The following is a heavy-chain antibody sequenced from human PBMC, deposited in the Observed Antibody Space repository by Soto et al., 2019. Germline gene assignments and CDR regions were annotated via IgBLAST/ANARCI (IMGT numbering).Heavy chain of an antibody. J-gene: IGHJ5*02. Sequence: GASVKVSCKASGYTFTSYYIHWVRQAPGQGLEWMGVINPSGGSTSYAQNFQGRVTMTRDTSTSTVYMELSSLRSEDTAVYYCVRESTPTRWFDPWGQGTLVTVS. V-gene: IGHV1-46*03. CDR1: GYTFTSYY. D-gene: IGHD2-2*01. CDR2: INPSGGST. CDR3: VRESTPTRWFDP.